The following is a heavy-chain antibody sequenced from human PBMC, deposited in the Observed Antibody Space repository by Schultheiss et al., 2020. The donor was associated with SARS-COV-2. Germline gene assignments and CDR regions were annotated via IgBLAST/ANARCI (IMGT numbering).Heavy chain of an antibody. CDR1: GGSISSGGYS. Sequence: SETLSLTCAVSGGSISSGGYSWGWIRQPPGKGLEWIGYIYHSGSTYYNPTIKSRVTISVDTSKNQFSLKLSSVTAADTAVYYSAGVKQGRAIFGVVIVDAFDVWGQGTMVTVSS. D-gene: IGHD3-3*01. CDR3: AGVKQGRAIFGVVIVDAFDV. V-gene: IGHV4-30-2*02. CDR2: IYHSGST. J-gene: IGHJ3*01.